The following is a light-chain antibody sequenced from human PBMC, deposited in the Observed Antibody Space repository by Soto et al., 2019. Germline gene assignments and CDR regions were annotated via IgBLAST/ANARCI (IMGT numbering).Light chain of an antibody. J-gene: IGLJ1*01. CDR1: SSNIGSNT. CDR2: SNN. Sequence: QAVLTQPPSASGTPGQRVTISCSGSSSNIGSNTVNWYQQLPGTAPKLLIYSNNQRPSGVPDRFSGSKSGTSASLAIIGLQSEDEADYYCAAWDDSLIYVFGTGTKLTVL. V-gene: IGLV1-44*01. CDR3: AAWDDSLIYV.